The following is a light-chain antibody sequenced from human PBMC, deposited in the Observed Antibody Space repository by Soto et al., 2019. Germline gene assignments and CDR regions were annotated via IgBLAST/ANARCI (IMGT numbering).Light chain of an antibody. J-gene: IGKJ1*01. CDR2: GAS. V-gene: IGKV1D-16*01. CDR1: QGISTW. CDR3: QQYDRYPRT. Sequence: DIQMTQFPSSVSASVGDRVNITCRASQGISTWLAWYQQKPERAPKPLIYGASRLQSGVPPRFSGSGSETDFTLTISGLQPEDFATYYCQQYDRYPRTFGQGTKVEIK.